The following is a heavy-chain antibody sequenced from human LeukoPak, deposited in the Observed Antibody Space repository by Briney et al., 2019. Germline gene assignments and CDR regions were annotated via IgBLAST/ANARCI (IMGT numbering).Heavy chain of an antibody. CDR1: GGSISSGSYY. Sequence: SQTLSLTCTVSGGSISSGSYYWSWIRQPAGKGLEWIGRIYTSGSTNYNPSLKSRVTISVDTSKNQFSLKLSSVTAADTAVYYCAGNQYYYDSSGYYQGLDYWGQGTLVTVSS. D-gene: IGHD3-22*01. CDR3: AGNQYYYDSSGYYQGLDY. J-gene: IGHJ4*02. V-gene: IGHV4-61*02. CDR2: IYTSGST.